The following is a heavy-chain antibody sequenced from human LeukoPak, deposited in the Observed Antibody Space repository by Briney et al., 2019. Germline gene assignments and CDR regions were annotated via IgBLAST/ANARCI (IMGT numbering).Heavy chain of an antibody. D-gene: IGHD5-18*01. Sequence: GASVKVSCKASGYTFTSYGISWVRQAPGQGLERMGWISAYNGNTNYAQKLQGRVTMTTHTSTSTAYMELRSLRSGDTAVYYCATAPVDTAMDHNDFDYWGKGTLVTVSS. J-gene: IGHJ4*02. V-gene: IGHV1-18*01. CDR3: ATAPVDTAMDHNDFDY. CDR1: GYTFTSYG. CDR2: ISAYNGNT.